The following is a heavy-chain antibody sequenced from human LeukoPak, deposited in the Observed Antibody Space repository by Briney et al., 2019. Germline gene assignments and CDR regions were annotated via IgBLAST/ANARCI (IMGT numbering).Heavy chain of an antibody. V-gene: IGHV4-30-4*01. CDR1: GGSIISADHY. CDR3: ARPGDSSGYLYY. CDR2: IFYSGST. Sequence: SETLSLTCTVSGGSIISADHYWSWIRQPPGRGLEWIGYIFYSGSTYYNPSLKSRLTISVDTSKNQFSLKLSSVTAADTAVYYCARPGDSSGYLYYWGQGTLVTVSS. D-gene: IGHD3-22*01. J-gene: IGHJ4*02.